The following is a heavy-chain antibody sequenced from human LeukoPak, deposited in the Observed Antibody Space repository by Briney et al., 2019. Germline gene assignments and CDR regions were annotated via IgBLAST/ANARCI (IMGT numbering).Heavy chain of an antibody. CDR2: IYSSGNT. J-gene: IGHJ4*02. V-gene: IGHV4-4*07. D-gene: IGHD4-23*01. Sequence: SETLCLTCSVSGGSISNFYWSWIRQPAGKGLEWIGRIYSSGNTVYNPSLKSRVTMSLDAPKNQLSLKLRSVTAADTAVYYCARNSGDYWGQGTLVTVSS. CDR3: ARNSGDY. CDR1: GGSISNFY.